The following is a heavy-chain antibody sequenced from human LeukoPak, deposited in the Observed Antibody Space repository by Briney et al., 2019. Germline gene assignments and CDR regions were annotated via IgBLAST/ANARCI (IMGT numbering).Heavy chain of an antibody. CDR3: AKDGRYSSNWSFDY. CDR2: ISGSGGST. J-gene: IGHJ4*02. V-gene: IGHV3-23*01. D-gene: IGHD6-13*01. CDR1: GFTFSSYA. Sequence: PGGSLRLSCAASGFTFSSYAMSWVRQAPGKGLEWGSAISGSGGSTYYADSVKGRFTISRDNSKNTLYLQMNSLRAEDTAVYYCAKDGRYSSNWSFDYWGQGTLVTVSS.